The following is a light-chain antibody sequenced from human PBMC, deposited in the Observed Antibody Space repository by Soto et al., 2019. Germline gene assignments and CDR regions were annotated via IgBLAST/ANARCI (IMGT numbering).Light chain of an antibody. CDR3: QHYGTTPWT. CDR1: QSVCNRC. J-gene: IGKJ1*01. CDR2: GAS. V-gene: IGKV3-20*01. Sequence: ETVLTQSPGTLSLSPGERVTLSCRANQSVCNRCLAWYQQKPGQSPRLLIYGASTRATGIPDRFSGSGSGTDFTLTISRLEPEDFAVYYCQHYGTTPWTFGQGTKVGIK.